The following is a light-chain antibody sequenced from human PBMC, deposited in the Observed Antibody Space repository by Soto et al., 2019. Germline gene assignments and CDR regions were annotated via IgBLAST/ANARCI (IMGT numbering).Light chain of an antibody. CDR2: DVN. J-gene: IGLJ2*01. CDR3: SSHSSSSTLVV. V-gene: IGLV2-14*03. CDR1: SSDVGGYNY. Sequence: QSALTQPASMSGSPGQSITISCTGTSSDVGGYNYVSWYRQHPGKAPKLMIYDVNNRPSGFSNRFSGSKSGNTASLTISGLQAEDEADYYCSSHSSSSTLVVFGGGTKVTVL.